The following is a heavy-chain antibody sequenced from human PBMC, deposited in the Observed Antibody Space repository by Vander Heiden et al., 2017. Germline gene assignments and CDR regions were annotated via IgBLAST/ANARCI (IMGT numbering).Heavy chain of an antibody. CDR1: GFPFDDYA. J-gene: IGHJ4*02. CDR3: AKGYSSGWSYFDY. CDR2: ISWNSGSI. V-gene: IGHV3-9*01. Sequence: EVQLVEPGGGLVQPGRSLRLACAASGFPFDDYAMHWVRQAPGKGLEWVSGISWNSGSIGYADSVKGRFTISRDNAKNSLYLQMNSLRAEDTALYYCAKGYSSGWSYFDYWGQGTLVTVSS. D-gene: IGHD6-19*01.